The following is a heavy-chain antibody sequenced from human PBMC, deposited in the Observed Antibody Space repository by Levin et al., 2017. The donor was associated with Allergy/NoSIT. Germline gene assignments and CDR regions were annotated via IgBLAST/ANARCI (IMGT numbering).Heavy chain of an antibody. CDR2: ISYDGSNK. Sequence: GGSLRLSCAASGFTFSSYAMHWVRQAPGKGLEWVAVISYDGSNKYYADSVKGRFTISRDNSKNTLYLQMNSLRAEDTAVYYCARATEWELREFDYWGQGTLVTVSS. J-gene: IGHJ4*02. CDR1: GFTFSSYA. D-gene: IGHD1-26*01. V-gene: IGHV3-30*04. CDR3: ARATEWELREFDY.